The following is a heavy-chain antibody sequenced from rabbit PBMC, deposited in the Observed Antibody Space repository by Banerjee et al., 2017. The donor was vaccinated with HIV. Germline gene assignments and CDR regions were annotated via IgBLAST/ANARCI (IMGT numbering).Heavy chain of an antibody. D-gene: IGHD4-1*01. CDR3: ARDLAGVIGWNFGL. V-gene: IGHV1S45*01. J-gene: IGHJ6*01. CDR2: INTISGDT. Sequence: QEQLVESGGGLVQPEGSLTLTCKASGFTLSSYWMCWVRQAPGKGLEWIACINTISGDTVYATWAKGRFTISKASWTTVTLQMTSLTAADTATYFCARDLAGVIGWNFGLWGQGTLVTVS. CDR1: GFTLSSYW.